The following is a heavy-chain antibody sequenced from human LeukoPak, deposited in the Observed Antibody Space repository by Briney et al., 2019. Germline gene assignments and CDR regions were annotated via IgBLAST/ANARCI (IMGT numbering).Heavy chain of an antibody. V-gene: IGHV3-23*01. D-gene: IGHD1-26*01. Sequence: GGSLRLSCAASGFTFSSYAMSWVRQAPGKGLEWVSGINGSGGIRYYADSVKGWFTISRDNSKNTLYLQMNSLKAEDTAVYYCAKGTWDLLPSHYYYGMDVWGQGATVTVSS. CDR1: GFTFSSYA. CDR3: AKGTWDLLPSHYYYGMDV. J-gene: IGHJ6*02. CDR2: INGSGGIR.